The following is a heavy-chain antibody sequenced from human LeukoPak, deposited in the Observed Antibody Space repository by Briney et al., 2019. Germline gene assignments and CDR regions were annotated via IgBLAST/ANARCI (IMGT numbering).Heavy chain of an antibody. J-gene: IGHJ4*02. Sequence: GGSLRLSCAASGFTFSSYEMTWVRQAPGKGLEWLSYISSSGSTIYYADSVKGRFTISRDNAKNSLYLQMSSLRAEDTAVYYCARWYYFDFWRQGTLVTVSS. D-gene: IGHD3-16*01. V-gene: IGHV3-48*03. CDR2: ISSSGSTI. CDR1: GFTFSSYE. CDR3: ARWYYFDF.